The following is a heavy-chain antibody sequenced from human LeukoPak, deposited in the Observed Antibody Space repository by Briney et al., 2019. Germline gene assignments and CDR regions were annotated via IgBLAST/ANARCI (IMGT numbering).Heavy chain of an antibody. D-gene: IGHD6-19*01. CDR3: VLISGWHYYFDY. Sequence: ASVKVSCKASGYTFTSYDINWVRQATGQGLEWMGWMNPNSGNTGYAQKFQGRVTMTRNTSTSTAYMELSSLRSEDTAVYYCVLISGWHYYFDYWGQGTLVTVSS. J-gene: IGHJ4*02. CDR2: MNPNSGNT. V-gene: IGHV1-8*01. CDR1: GYTFTSYD.